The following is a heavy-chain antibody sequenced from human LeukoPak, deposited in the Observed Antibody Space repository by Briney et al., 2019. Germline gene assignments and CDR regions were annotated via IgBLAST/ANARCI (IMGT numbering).Heavy chain of an antibody. D-gene: IGHD5-12*01. V-gene: IGHV4-34*01. CDR1: GGSFSGYY. CDR3: ARGRMVAEFDY. CDR2: INHSGST. Sequence: PSETLSLTCAVYGGSFSGYYWSWIRQSPGKGLEWIGEINHSGSTNYNPSLKSRVTISVDTSKNQFSLKLSSVTAADTAVYYCARGRMVAEFDYWGQGTLVTVSS. J-gene: IGHJ4*02.